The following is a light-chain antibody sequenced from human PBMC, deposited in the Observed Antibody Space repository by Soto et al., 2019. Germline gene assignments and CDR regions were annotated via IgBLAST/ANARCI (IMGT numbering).Light chain of an antibody. J-gene: IGKJ2*01. CDR3: QQYNNWPPYT. V-gene: IGKV3-11*01. Sequence: EIVLTQSPATVSLSPGERATLSCRASQSVSSSLAWYQQKPGRAPRLLIYDASNRATGIPARFSGSGSGTEFTLTISSLQSEDFAVYYCQQYNNWPPYTFGQGTKVDIK. CDR1: QSVSSS. CDR2: DAS.